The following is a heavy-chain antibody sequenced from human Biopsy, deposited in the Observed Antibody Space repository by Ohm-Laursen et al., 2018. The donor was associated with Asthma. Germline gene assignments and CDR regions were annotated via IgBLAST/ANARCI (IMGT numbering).Heavy chain of an antibody. D-gene: IGHD2-2*01. J-gene: IGHJ4*02. Sequence: AASVKVSCKSLGGTFNTYVIGWLRQAPGQGLEWTGGINSVFGTTTYPQKFQDRVTITADDSTSTVYMELSSLRSEDTAVYYCARKAGSCISRTCYSLDFWGQGTLVTVSS. CDR2: INSVFGTT. V-gene: IGHV1-69*13. CDR3: ARKAGSCISRTCYSLDF. CDR1: GGTFNTYV.